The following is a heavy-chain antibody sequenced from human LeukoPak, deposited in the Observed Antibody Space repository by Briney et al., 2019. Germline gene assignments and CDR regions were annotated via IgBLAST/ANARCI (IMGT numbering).Heavy chain of an antibody. D-gene: IGHD1-26*01. J-gene: IGHJ4*02. CDR3: ARGGWEIPEGYFDC. CDR1: GGSFSNYY. Sequence: SETLSLTCAVYGGSFSNYYWSCIRQPPGKGPEWIGEINHSGSINYNPSLKSRVTISIDTSKNQFSLKLSSVTAADTAVYYCARGGWEIPEGYFDCWGQGTLVTVSS. V-gene: IGHV4-34*01. CDR2: INHSGSI.